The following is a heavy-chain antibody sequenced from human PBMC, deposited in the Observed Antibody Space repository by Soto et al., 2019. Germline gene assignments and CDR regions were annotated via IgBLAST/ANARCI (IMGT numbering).Heavy chain of an antibody. CDR2: IYYSGST. J-gene: IGHJ5*02. CDR1: GGSVSSGSYY. V-gene: IGHV4-61*01. Sequence: QVQLQESGPGLVKPSETLSLTCTVSGGSVSSGSYYWSWIRQPPGKGLEWIGYIYYSGSTNYNPSLKSRVTISVDTSKNQFSLKLSSVTAADTAVCYCARSVGGYDFWSGYAFDPWGQGTLVTVSS. D-gene: IGHD3-3*01. CDR3: ARSVGGYDFWSGYAFDP.